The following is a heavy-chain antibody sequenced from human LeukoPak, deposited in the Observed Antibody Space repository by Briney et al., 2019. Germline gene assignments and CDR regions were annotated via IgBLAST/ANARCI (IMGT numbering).Heavy chain of an antibody. CDR1: GGSFSGYY. V-gene: IGHV4-34*03. J-gene: IGHJ4*02. D-gene: IGHD4-17*01. Sequence: SETLSLTCAVYGGSFSGYYWSWIRQPPGKGLEWIGEINHSGSTYYNPSLKSRVTISVDTSKNQFSLKLSSVTAADTAVYYCTYGDGDYWGQGTLVTVSS. CDR2: INHSGST. CDR3: TYGDGDY.